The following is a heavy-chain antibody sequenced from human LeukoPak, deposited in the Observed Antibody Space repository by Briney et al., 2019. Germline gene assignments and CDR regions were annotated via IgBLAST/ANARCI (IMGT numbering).Heavy chain of an antibody. V-gene: IGHV1-69*01. CDR3: ARGYYDSSGYFYY. J-gene: IGHJ4*02. D-gene: IGHD3-22*01. CDR1: VGTFSSYA. Sequence: GSSVNVSCKSSVGTFSSYAISWVRQAPGQGLDWMGGIIPIFGTANYAQKFQGRVTITADESTSTAYMELSSLRSEDTAVYYCARGYYDSSGYFYYWGQGTLVTVSS. CDR2: IIPIFGTA.